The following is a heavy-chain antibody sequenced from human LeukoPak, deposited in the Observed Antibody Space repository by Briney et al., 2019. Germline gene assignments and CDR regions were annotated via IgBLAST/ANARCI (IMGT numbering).Heavy chain of an antibody. V-gene: IGHV4-39*01. CDR2: IYYSGST. CDR3: ASKSSGHFDY. CDR1: GGSISSSSYY. D-gene: IGHD3-22*01. J-gene: IGHJ4*02. Sequence: PSETLSLTCTVSGGSISSSSYYWGWIRQPPGKGLEWIGSIYYSGSTYYNPSLMSRVTISVDTSKNQFSLKLSSVTAADTAVYYCASKSSGHFDYWGQGTLVTVSS.